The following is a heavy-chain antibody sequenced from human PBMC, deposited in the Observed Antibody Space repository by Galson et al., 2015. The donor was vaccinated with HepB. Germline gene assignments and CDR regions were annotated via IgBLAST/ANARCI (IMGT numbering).Heavy chain of an antibody. CDR2: ISAHGGNT. CDR1: GYTFTSNG. CDR3: ARDRDYRFDY. J-gene: IGHJ4*02. V-gene: IGHV1-18*04. D-gene: IGHD4/OR15-4a*01. Sequence: SVKVSCKASGYTFTSNGISWVRQTPRQGLEWLGWISAHGGNTKYAQKYQGRITQTRDTSTSTAYVELRSLRSDDTAVYYCARDRDYRFDYWGQGTLVTVSS.